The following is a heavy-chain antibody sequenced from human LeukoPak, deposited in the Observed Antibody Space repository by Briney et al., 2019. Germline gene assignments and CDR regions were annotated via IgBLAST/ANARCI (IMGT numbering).Heavy chain of an antibody. CDR3: ARVRVYGSGSYD. CDR2: IYTSGST. V-gene: IGHV4-4*07. CDR1: GGSISSYY. D-gene: IGHD3-10*01. Sequence: PPETLSLTCTVSGGSISSYYWSWIRQPAGEGLEWIGRIYTSGSTYYNPSLKSRVTISVDTSKNQFSLKLSSVTAADTAVYYCARVRVYGSGSYDWGQGTLVTVSS. J-gene: IGHJ4*02.